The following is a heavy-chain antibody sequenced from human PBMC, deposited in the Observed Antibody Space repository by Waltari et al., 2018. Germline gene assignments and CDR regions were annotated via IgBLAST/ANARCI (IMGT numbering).Heavy chain of an antibody. V-gene: IGHV1-69*01. CDR3: ASSGVRSSSWYYFDY. J-gene: IGHJ4*02. CDR2: IIPICGTA. Sequence: QVQLVQSGAEVKKPGSSVKVSCKASGGTFSSYAINWVRQAPGQGLEWMGGIIPICGTANYAQKFQGRVTITADESTSTAYMELSSLRSEDTAVYYCASSGVRSSSWYYFDYWGQGTLVTVSS. CDR1: GGTFSSYA. D-gene: IGHD6-13*01.